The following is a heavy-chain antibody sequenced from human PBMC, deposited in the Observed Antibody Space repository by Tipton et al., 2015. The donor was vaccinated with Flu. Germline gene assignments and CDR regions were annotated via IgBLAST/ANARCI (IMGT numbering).Heavy chain of an antibody. V-gene: IGHV3-30*02. CDR2: IRYDGGNQ. D-gene: IGHD3-9*01. CDR3: ARGYDILTDGGGYFDY. Sequence: QVQLVQSGGGVVQPGGSLKLSCAASGFDFTKYGMHWVRQVPGKGLEWVAFIRYDGGNQYYPDSVKGRFTISRDNSKNTLYLQMNSLRAEDTAVYYCARGYDILTDGGGYFDYWGQGTLVTVSS. CDR1: GFDFTKYG. J-gene: IGHJ4*02.